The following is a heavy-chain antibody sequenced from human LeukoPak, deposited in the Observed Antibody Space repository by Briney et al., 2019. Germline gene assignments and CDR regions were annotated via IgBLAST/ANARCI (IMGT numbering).Heavy chain of an antibody. CDR1: GFDFSGFY. J-gene: IGHJ4*02. CDR3: ANDLRLGGRGPEN. CDR2: IRNKPNSYTT. D-gene: IGHD1-1*01. Sequence: GGSLKLSCAASGFDFSGFYVHWVRQASGRGLEWVGLIRNKPNSYTTVYTASVKGRFTISRDDSKNTAYLQMNSLRAEDTAVYYCANDLRLGGRGPENWGQGTLVTVSS. V-gene: IGHV3-73*01.